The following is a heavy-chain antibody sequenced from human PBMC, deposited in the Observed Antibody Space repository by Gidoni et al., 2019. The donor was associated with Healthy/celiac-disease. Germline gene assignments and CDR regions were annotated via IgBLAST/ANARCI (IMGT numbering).Heavy chain of an antibody. J-gene: IGHJ4*02. V-gene: IGHV3-30*18. CDR1: GFTFSSYG. CDR2: ISYDGSNK. Sequence: QVQLVESGGGVVQPGRSLRLSCAASGFTFSSYGMHWVRQAPGKGLEWVAVISYDGSNKYYADSVKGRFTISRDNSKNTLYLQMNSLRAEDTAVYYCAKAGISGLTLDYWGQGTLVTVSS. D-gene: IGHD3-10*01. CDR3: AKAGISGLTLDY.